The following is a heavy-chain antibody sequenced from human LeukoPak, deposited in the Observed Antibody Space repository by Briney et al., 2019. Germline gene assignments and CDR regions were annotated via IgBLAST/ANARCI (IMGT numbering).Heavy chain of an antibody. CDR2: IDPSDSYT. Sequence: GESLRISCKGSGYSFTSYWISWGRQMPGKGLEWMGRIDPSDSYTNYSPSFQGHVTISADKSISTAYLQWSSLKASDTAMYYCARSPNLPTGTGWFDPWGQGTLVTVSS. CDR1: GYSFTSYW. D-gene: IGHD1-1*01. V-gene: IGHV5-10-1*01. CDR3: ARSPNLPTGTGWFDP. J-gene: IGHJ5*02.